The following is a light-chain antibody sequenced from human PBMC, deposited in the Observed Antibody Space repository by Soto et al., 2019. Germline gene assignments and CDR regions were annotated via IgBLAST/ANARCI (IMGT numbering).Light chain of an antibody. J-gene: IGKJ2*01. CDR2: GAS. CDR3: HQYDSSQYT. V-gene: IGKV3-20*01. Sequence: EIVLTQSPGTLSLSPGERATLSCRASQSVRSISLSWVQQRPGQAPRLLIYGASNRASGIPDRFNGSGSGTHLTLTISRLEPEDFAVYYCHQYDSSQYTFGQGTKLEIK. CDR1: QSVRSIS.